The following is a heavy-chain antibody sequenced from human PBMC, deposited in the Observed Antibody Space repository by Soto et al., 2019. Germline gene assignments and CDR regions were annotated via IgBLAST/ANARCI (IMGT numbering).Heavy chain of an antibody. CDR2: IYYSGST. CDR1: GGSISSYY. Sequence: QVQLQESGPGLVKPSETLSLTCTVSGGSISSYYWSWIRQPPGKGLEWFGYIYYSGSTNYNPSLKSRVTISVDTSKNQCSLKLSSVTAADTAVYYCARENRYGSETFDYWGQGTLVTVSS. D-gene: IGHD3-10*01. V-gene: IGHV4-59*01. J-gene: IGHJ4*02. CDR3: ARENRYGSETFDY.